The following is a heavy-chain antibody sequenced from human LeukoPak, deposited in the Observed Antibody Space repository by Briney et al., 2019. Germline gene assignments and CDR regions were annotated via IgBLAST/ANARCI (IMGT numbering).Heavy chain of an antibody. CDR3: ARGGGDY. Sequence: PGGSLRLSCVASGFTFSDYWMTWVRQAPGKGLEWVANIKQDGSDKKYVDSVKGRFTISRDNAKNSLYLQMDSLRGEDTAVYYCARGGGDYWGQGTLVTVTS. J-gene: IGHJ4*02. CDR1: GFTFSDYW. V-gene: IGHV3-7*01. CDR2: IKQDGSDK. D-gene: IGHD1-26*01.